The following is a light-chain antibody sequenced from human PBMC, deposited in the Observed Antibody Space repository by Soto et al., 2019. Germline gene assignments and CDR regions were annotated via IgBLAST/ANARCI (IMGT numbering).Light chain of an antibody. CDR3: QHRSNWPLT. J-gene: IGKJ4*01. CDR1: QSVSSY. V-gene: IGKV3D-20*02. CDR2: GVS. Sequence: EIVLTQSPGTLSLSPGERATLSCRASQSVSSYLAWYQQKPGQAPRLLIYGVSSRATGIPDRFSGSGSGTDFTLTISRLEPEDFAVYYCQHRSNWPLTFGGGTKVDIK.